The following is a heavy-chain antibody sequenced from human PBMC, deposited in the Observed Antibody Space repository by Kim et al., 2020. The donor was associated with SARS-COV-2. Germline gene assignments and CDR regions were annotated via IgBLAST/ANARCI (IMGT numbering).Heavy chain of an antibody. D-gene: IGHD3-10*01. Sequence: SETLSLTCAVYGGSFSGYYWSWIRQPPGKGLEWIGEINHSGSTNYNPSLKSRVTISVDTSKNQFSLKLSSVTAADTAVYYCARGEMAPTYYYGSGSYYSLYYYGMDVWGQGTTVTVSS. V-gene: IGHV4-34*01. CDR1: GGSFSGYY. CDR3: ARGEMAPTYYYGSGSYYSLYYYGMDV. CDR2: INHSGST. J-gene: IGHJ6*02.